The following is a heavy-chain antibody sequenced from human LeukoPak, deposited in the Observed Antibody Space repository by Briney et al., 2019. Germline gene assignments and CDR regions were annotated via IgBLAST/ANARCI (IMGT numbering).Heavy chain of an antibody. CDR1: GGSISSSSYY. D-gene: IGHD2-8*01. J-gene: IGHJ4*02. V-gene: IGHV4-39*01. Sequence: SETLSLTCTVSGGSISSSSYYWGWIRQPPGKGLEWIGSIYYSGSTYYNPSLKSRFTISVDTSKNQFSLKLSSVTAADTAVYYCARHCTNGVCYTGFDYWGQGTLVTASS. CDR2: IYYSGST. CDR3: ARHCTNGVCYTGFDY.